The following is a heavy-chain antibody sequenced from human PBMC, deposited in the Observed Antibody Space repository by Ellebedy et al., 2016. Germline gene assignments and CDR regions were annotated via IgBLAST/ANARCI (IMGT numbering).Heavy chain of an antibody. CDR1: GGTFSSYA. J-gene: IGHJ3*02. D-gene: IGHD4-11*01. CDR2: IIPIFGTT. CDR3: ARQVTYRDDSFDI. Sequence: SVKVSXXASGGTFSSYAISWVRQAPGQGLEWMGAIIPIFGTTNYAQKFQDRVTITADESTSTAYMELSSLRSEDTAVYYCARQVTYRDDSFDIWGQGTVVTVAS. V-gene: IGHV1-69*13.